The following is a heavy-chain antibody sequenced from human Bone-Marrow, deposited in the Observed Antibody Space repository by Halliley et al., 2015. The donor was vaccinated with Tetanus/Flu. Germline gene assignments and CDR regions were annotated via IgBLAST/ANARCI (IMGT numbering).Heavy chain of an antibody. CDR2: ISGSGRST. CDR1: GFSFNNYA. D-gene: IGHD4-17*01. CDR3: AKVLSAKVTTGVFDF. J-gene: IGHJ4*02. Sequence: SLRLSCEASGFSFNNYAMNWVRQAPGKGLEWVSVISGSGRSTYYADSVKGRFTISRDNSKKMLLLELNSLRAEDSAVYFCAKVLSAKVTTGVFDFWGQGTLVTVSS. V-gene: IGHV3-23*01.